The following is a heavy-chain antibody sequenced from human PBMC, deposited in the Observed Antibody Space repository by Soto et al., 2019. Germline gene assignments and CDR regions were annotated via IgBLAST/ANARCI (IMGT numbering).Heavy chain of an antibody. CDR2: IKQDGSEK. J-gene: IGHJ4*02. V-gene: IGHV3-7*05. CDR3: AVHSGTYFDY. Sequence: PGGSLRLSCAASGFTFRNYWMTWVRQAPGKGLEWVANIKQDGSEKYYVDSVKGRFTISRDNAKNSLYLEMNSLRAEDTAMFYCAVHSGTYFDYWGQGILVTVSS. CDR1: GFTFRNYW. D-gene: IGHD1-26*01.